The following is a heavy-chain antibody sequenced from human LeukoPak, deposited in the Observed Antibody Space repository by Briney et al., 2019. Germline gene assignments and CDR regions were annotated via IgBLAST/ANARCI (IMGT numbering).Heavy chain of an antibody. Sequence: RESLKISCKGSGYSFTSYWIGWVRQMPGKGLECMGIIYPGDSDTRYSPSFQGQVTISADKSISTAYLQWSSLKASDTAMYYCAREMYSGSSLYYFDYWGQGTLVTVSS. CDR3: AREMYSGSSLYYFDY. CDR1: GYSFTSYW. V-gene: IGHV5-51*01. CDR2: IYPGDSDT. D-gene: IGHD1-26*01. J-gene: IGHJ4*02.